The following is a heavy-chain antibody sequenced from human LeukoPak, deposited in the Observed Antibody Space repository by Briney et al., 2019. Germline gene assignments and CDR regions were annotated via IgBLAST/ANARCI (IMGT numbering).Heavy chain of an antibody. CDR1: GFTVSSNY. CDR3: ARQGDSAYDYFDH. D-gene: IGHD5-12*01. V-gene: IGHV3-53*04. Sequence: GGSLRLSCAASGFTVSSNYMSWVRQAPGKGLEWVSVIYSGGSTYYADSVKGRFTISRHNSKNTLYLQMNSLRAEDTAVYYCARQGDSAYDYFDHWGQGTLVTVSS. J-gene: IGHJ4*02. CDR2: IYSGGST.